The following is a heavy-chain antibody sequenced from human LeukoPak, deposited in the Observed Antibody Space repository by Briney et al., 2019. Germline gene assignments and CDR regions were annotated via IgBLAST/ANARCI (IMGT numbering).Heavy chain of an antibody. D-gene: IGHD6-13*01. J-gene: IGHJ4*02. Sequence: PGGSQRLSCAASGFTFSSFGMNCVRQAPGKGLEWVSSISTSSSYIYYADSVKGRFTISRDNAKTSLYLQMNSLRAEDTAVYYCARDSRGGAAADFDYWGQGTLVTVSS. CDR1: GFTFSSFG. V-gene: IGHV3-21*01. CDR3: ARDSRGGAAADFDY. CDR2: ISTSSSYI.